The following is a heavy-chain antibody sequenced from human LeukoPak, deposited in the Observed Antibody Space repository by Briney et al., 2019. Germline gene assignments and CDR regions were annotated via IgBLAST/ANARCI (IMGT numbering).Heavy chain of an antibody. Sequence: KPSETLSLTCTVSGYSISSGYYWGWIRQPPGKGLEWIGSIYHSGSTYYNPSLKSRVTISVDTSKNQFSLKLSSVTAADTAVYYCARELAPYYDFWSGSNYFDYWGQGNLVAVSS. CDR3: ARELAPYYDFWSGSNYFDY. V-gene: IGHV4-38-2*02. CDR2: IYHSGST. CDR1: GYSISSGYY. D-gene: IGHD3-3*01. J-gene: IGHJ4*02.